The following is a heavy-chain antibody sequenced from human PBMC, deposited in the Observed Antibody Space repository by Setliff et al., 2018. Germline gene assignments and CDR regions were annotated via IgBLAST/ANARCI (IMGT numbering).Heavy chain of an antibody. Sequence: KASETLSLTCAVYGGSFSGYYWSWIRQPPGKGLGWIGEINHSGSTNDSPSLKSRVTMSVDTSKNQFSLKLSSVTAADTAMYYCARGLSYYDSSGSLLAPYAFDIWGQGTMVTVSS. CDR3: ARGLSYYDSSGSLLAPYAFDI. CDR1: GGSFSGYY. CDR2: INHSGST. J-gene: IGHJ3*02. V-gene: IGHV4-34*01. D-gene: IGHD3-22*01.